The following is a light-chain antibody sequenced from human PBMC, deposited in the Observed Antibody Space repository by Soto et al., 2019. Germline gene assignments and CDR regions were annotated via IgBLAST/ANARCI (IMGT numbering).Light chain of an antibody. J-gene: IGKJ5*01. V-gene: IGKV3-11*01. CDR3: QQRSNWPRT. CDR2: DAS. CDR1: QSVSSY. Sequence: EIVLTQSPATLSLSPGERATLSCRASQSVSSYLAWYQQKPGQPPRLLIYDASNRATGIPARFSGSGSETDFTLTISSLEPEDFAVYYCQQRSNWPRTFGQGTRLEIK.